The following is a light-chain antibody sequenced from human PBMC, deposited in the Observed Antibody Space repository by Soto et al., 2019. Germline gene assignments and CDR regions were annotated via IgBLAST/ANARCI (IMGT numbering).Light chain of an antibody. CDR2: DAS. J-gene: IGKJ1*01. Sequence: DIQMTQSPSTLSASVGDRVTITCRASQSISSWLAWYQQKPGKAPKILIDDASSLESGVPSRFSGSGAGTEFSLTVSRLQPDDFATYYCQQYNSYSLTFGRGTKVEIK. V-gene: IGKV1-5*01. CDR1: QSISSW. CDR3: QQYNSYSLT.